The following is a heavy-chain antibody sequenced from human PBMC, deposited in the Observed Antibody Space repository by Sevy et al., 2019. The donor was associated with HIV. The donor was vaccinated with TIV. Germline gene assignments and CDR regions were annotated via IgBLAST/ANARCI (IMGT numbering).Heavy chain of an antibody. CDR3: AKNHYELVSYFEH. CDR2: ITGSGGTK. V-gene: IGHV3-23*01. CDR1: RVSFTNPA. J-gene: IGHJ1*01. Sequence: GGSLRLSCSTSRVSFTNPAMSWLRQAPGKGLEWVASITGSGGTKYYAGSGRGRFSSSRDDSEDTVYLQMSSLRVEDMAVYYCAKNHYELVSYFEHWGQGTLVTVSS. D-gene: IGHD3-22*01.